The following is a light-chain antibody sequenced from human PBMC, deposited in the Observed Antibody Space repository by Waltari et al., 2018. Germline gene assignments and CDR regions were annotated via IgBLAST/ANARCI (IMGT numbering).Light chain of an antibody. Sequence: HSARPQPAPVSGSPGRSFTFFSTGTSIHVGGYNSFSWYQEHPVQAPRVIIYDVSDRPSGGSDRFSGSKSGNTASLTISGLQAEDEADYYCSSQSSNNVVLFGGGTKLTVL. CDR1: SIHVGGYNS. J-gene: IGLJ2*01. V-gene: IGLV2-14*01. CDR2: DVS. CDR3: SSQSSNNVVL.